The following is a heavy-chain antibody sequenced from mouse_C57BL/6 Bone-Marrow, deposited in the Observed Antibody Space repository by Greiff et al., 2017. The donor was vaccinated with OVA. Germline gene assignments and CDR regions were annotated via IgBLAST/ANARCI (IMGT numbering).Heavy chain of an antibody. J-gene: IGHJ4*01. D-gene: IGHD1-1*01. Sequence: VQLQQSGAELVRPGASVKLSCTASGFNITDDYMHWVKQRPEQGLEWIGWIDPANGDTEYASKFQGKATITADTSSNTAYLQLSSLTAEDSAVYYCTRYYYGSSYDAMDYWGQGTSVTVSS. CDR2: IDPANGDT. V-gene: IGHV14-4*01. CDR1: GFNITDDY. CDR3: TRYYYGSSYDAMDY.